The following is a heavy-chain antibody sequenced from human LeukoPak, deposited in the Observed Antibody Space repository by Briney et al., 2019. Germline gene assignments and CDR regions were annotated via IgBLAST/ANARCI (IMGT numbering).Heavy chain of an antibody. CDR2: ISCSGSQI. D-gene: IGHD2-15*01. V-gene: IGHV3-21*01. Sequence: GGSLRLSCAASGFTFSSYSMNWVRQAPGKGLEWVASISCSGSQIYYADSVKGRFTTPRDNAKNSLYLQMTCLSAEDRAVYYLARVWSLWGQGTLVTVSS. CDR1: GFTFSSYS. J-gene: IGHJ4*02. CDR3: ARVWSL.